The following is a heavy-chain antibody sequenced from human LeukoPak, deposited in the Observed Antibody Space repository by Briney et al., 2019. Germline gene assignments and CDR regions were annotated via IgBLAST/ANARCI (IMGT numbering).Heavy chain of an antibody. CDR2: IIPIFGTA. D-gene: IGHD2-15*01. CDR3: ARAQGYCSGGSCPSYYYYYMDV. CDR1: GGTFSSYA. V-gene: IGHV1-69*05. J-gene: IGHJ6*03. Sequence: SVKVSCXASGGTFSSYAISWVRQAPGQGLEWMGGIIPIFGTANYAQRFQGRVTITTDESTSTAYMELSSLRSEDTAVYYCARAQGYCSGGSCPSYYYYYMDVWGKGTTVTASS.